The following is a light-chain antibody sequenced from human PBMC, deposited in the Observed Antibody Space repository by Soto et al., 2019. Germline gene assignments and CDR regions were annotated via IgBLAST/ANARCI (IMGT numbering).Light chain of an antibody. V-gene: IGKV1-5*03. CDR3: QHYSASSPWT. CDR1: QSVDNW. Sequence: DIQMTQSPSTLSASVGDRVIITCRASQSVDNWLAWFQQKPGKAPKVVIYRASGLETGVPSRFSGSGFGTEFTLTISSLQPDDFATYYCQHYSASSPWTFGQGTKVEIK. CDR2: RAS. J-gene: IGKJ1*01.